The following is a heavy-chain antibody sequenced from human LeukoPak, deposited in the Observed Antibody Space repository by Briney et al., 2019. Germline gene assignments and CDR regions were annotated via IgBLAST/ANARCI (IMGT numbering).Heavy chain of an antibody. V-gene: IGHV4-34*01. J-gene: IGHJ4*02. D-gene: IGHD6-19*01. Sequence: SETLSLTCAVYGGSFSGYYWSWIRQPPGKGLEWIGEINHSGSTNYNPSLKSRVTISVDTSKNQFSLKLSSVTAADTAVYYCARHRAVAGTLWGQGTLVTVSS. CDR1: GGSFSGYY. CDR2: INHSGST. CDR3: ARHRAVAGTL.